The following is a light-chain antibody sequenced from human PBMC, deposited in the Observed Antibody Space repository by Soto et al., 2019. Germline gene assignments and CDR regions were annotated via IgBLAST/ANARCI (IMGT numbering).Light chain of an antibody. V-gene: IGKV1-5*03. CDR3: HQYYSYSRT. CDR1: QSISYW. CDR2: KAS. Sequence: DVQMTQSPSTLSASVGDRVTITCRASQSISYWLAWYQQKPGKAPKLLIYKASSLESGVPSRFSGSGSGTEFTLTISSLQPDDFATYYCHQYYSYSRTFGQGTKVEIK. J-gene: IGKJ1*01.